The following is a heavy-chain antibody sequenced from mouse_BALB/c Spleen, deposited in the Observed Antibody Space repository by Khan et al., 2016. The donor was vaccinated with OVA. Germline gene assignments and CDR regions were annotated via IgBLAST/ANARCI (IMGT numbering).Heavy chain of an antibody. CDR2: INTYTGEP. V-gene: IGHV9-3-1*01. CDR1: GHTFTNFG. Sequence: LVESGPELKKPGETVKISCKASGHTFTNFGMNWVKQAPGKGLKWMGWINTYTGEPTYADDFNGRFAFSLEASASTAYLQINNITNEDTATYFCARPPYFSYAMDNWGQGTSVTVSS. J-gene: IGHJ4*01. D-gene: IGHD2-10*01. CDR3: ARPPYFSYAMDN.